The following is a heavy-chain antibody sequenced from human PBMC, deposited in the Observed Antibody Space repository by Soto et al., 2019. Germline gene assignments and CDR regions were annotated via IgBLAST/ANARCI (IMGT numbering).Heavy chain of an antibody. CDR3: ARCSGWYRSPYYYYGTDV. J-gene: IGHJ6*02. CDR1: GFTFSSYA. V-gene: IGHV3-30-3*01. Sequence: TGGSLRLSCAASGFTFSSYAMHWVRQAPGKGLEWVAVISYDGSNKYYADSVKGRFTISRDNSKNTLYLQMNSLRAEDTAVYYCARCSGWYRSPYYYYGTDVWGQGTTVTVSS. CDR2: ISYDGSNK. D-gene: IGHD6-19*01.